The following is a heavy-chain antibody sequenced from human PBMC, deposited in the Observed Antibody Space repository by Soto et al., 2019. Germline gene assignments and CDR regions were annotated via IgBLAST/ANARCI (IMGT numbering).Heavy chain of an antibody. CDR1: GFSIGSSS. Sequence: GGSLRLSCAASGFSIGSSSWSWVRQAPGKGLDWVSTIGGNGVTTFYADSVKGRFTISRDISRNTVFLQMSSLRAEDTALYYCAKSSRYCSGGGCFYYFDYWGQGTLVTVSS. J-gene: IGHJ4*02. D-gene: IGHD2-15*01. CDR3: AKSSRYCSGGGCFYYFDY. V-gene: IGHV3-23*01. CDR2: IGGNGVTT.